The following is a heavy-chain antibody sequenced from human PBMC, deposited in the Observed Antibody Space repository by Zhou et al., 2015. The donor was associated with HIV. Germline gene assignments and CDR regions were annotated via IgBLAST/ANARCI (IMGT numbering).Heavy chain of an antibody. V-gene: IGHV3-9*01. CDR1: GFTFDDYA. D-gene: IGHD5-18*01. J-gene: IGHJ6*02. CDR2: ISWNSGSI. CDR3: AKDSGYSYGRGYYGMDV. Sequence: EVQLVESGGGLVQPGRSLRLSCAASGFTFDDYAMHWVRQAPGKGLEWVSGISWNSGSIGYADSVKGRFTISRDNAKNSLYLQMNSLRAEDTALYYCAKDSGYSYGRGYYGMDVWGQGTTVTVSS.